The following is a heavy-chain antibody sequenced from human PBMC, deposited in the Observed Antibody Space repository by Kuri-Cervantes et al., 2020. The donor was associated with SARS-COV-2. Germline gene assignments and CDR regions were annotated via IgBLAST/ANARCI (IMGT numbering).Heavy chain of an antibody. Sequence: GGSLRLSCAASGFTFSSYAMSWVRQAPGKGLEWVSAISSSSSYIYYADSVKGRFTISRDNAKNSLYLQMNSLRAEDTAVYYCARVGSTSCADYWGQGTLVTVSS. CDR1: GFTFSSYA. CDR3: ARVGSTSCADY. J-gene: IGHJ4*02. D-gene: IGHD2-2*01. V-gene: IGHV3-21*01. CDR2: ISSSSSYI.